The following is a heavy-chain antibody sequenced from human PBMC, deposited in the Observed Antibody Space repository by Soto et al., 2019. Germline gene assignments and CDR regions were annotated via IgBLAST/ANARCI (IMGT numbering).Heavy chain of an antibody. V-gene: IGHV3-64*01. CDR2: ISSNGGST. D-gene: IGHD6-6*01. CDR3: ARGESIISAHCYHCDIHV. J-gene: IGHJ6*01. Sequence: GSLRIACAGSGFTYRSHAMHCIRQAAGKGLEYVSAISSNGGSTYYANSVKGRFTISRDNSKNTLYLQMGSLRAEDMAVYYCARGESIISAHCYHCDIHVLPQRPTVTVSS. CDR1: GFTYRSHA.